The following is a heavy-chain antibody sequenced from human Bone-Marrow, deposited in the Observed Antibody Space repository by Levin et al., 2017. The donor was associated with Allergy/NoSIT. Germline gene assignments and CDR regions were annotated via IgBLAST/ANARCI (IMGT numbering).Heavy chain of an antibody. Sequence: VASVKVSCKVSGNTLTEFSMHWVRQAPGKGLEWMGGVDPVDGEKIYGQKFQGRVTMTEDTSKDTAYMELSSLRSEDTAVYYCATTDGSGSYFAFNIWGQGTLVTVSS. CDR2: VDPVDGEK. CDR1: GNTLTEFS. CDR3: ATTDGSGSYFAFNI. D-gene: IGHD3-10*01. V-gene: IGHV1-24*01. J-gene: IGHJ3*02.